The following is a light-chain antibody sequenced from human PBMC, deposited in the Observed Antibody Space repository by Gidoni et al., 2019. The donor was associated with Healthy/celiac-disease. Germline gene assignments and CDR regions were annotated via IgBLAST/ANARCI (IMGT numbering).Light chain of an antibody. CDR2: AAS. CDR1: QSISSY. J-gene: IGKJ2*04. Sequence: DIQMTQSPSSLSASVGDRVTITCRASQSISSYLNWYQQKPGKAPKLLIYAASSLQSGVPSRFSGSGSGTDFTLTSSSLQPEDFATYYCQQSYSTPCSFGQXTKLEIK. CDR3: QQSYSTPCS. V-gene: IGKV1-39*01.